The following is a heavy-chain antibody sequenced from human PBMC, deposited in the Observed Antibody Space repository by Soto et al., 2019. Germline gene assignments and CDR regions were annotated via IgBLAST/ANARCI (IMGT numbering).Heavy chain of an antibody. Sequence: PVESLKISCKGSGYSFTSYWISWVRQMPGKGLEWMGRIDPSDSYTNYSPSFQGHVTISADKSISTAYLQWSSLKASDTAMYYCARHETSYGYSYYGMDVWGQGTTVTVSS. CDR3: ARHETSYGYSYYGMDV. CDR1: GYSFTSYW. V-gene: IGHV5-10-1*01. D-gene: IGHD5-18*01. CDR2: IDPSDSYT. J-gene: IGHJ6*02.